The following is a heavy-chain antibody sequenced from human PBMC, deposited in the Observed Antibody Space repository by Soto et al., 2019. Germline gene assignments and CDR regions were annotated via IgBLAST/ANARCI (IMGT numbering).Heavy chain of an antibody. CDR3: ARDYCGANCPGNWYFDL. V-gene: IGHV1-2*04. CDR2: INPKSGGT. CDR1: GYTFTDYY. J-gene: IGHJ2*01. Sequence: QVQLVQSGAEVQKPGASVKVSCKASGYTFTDYYIHWVRQAPGQGLEWMGWINPKSGGTNYAQKFQGWVTMTRDTSISTVYLDLSSLTSDDTAMYYSARDYCGANCPGNWYFDLWGRGTLATVSS. D-gene: IGHD2-21*01.